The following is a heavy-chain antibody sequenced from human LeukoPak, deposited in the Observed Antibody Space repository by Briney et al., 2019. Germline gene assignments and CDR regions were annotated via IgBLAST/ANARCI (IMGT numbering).Heavy chain of an antibody. D-gene: IGHD3-22*01. CDR1: GFIFNNYG. J-gene: IGHJ5*02. CDR3: AKGSSGYFADL. V-gene: IGHV3-23*01. Sequence: PGGSLRLSCAASGFIFNNYGLIWVRQAPGNGLEWVSAISNDGGGTQYADFVEGRFTISRDNSKNTLFLQMSSLRAEDTALYYCAKGSSGYFADLWGQGTLVTVSS. CDR2: ISNDGGGT.